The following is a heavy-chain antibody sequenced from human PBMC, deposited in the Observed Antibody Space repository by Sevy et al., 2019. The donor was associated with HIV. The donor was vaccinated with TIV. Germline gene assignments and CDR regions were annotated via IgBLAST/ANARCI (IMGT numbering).Heavy chain of an antibody. CDR1: GFTFSSYA. CDR3: ARELSYYSRTSCYNRLMDV. Sequence: GGSLRLSCAAAGFTFSSYAMHWVRQTPGKGLEYDSAISRNGGSTYYANSVKGRFTISRDNSKNTLYLQMGSLRADDMAVYYCARELSYYSRTSCYNRLMDVWGKGTTVTVSS. D-gene: IGHD2-2*02. J-gene: IGHJ6*03. CDR2: ISRNGGST. V-gene: IGHV3-64*01.